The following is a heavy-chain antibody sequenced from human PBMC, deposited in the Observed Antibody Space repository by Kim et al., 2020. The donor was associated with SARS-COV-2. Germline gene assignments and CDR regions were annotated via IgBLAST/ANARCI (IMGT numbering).Heavy chain of an antibody. CDR3: ARDLRSLEWFTPNWYFDL. D-gene: IGHD3-3*01. V-gene: IGHV3-21*01. CDR2: ISSSSSYI. J-gene: IGHJ2*01. CDR1: GFTFSSYS. Sequence: GGSLRLSCAASGFTFSSYSMNWVRQAPGKGLEWVSSISSSSSYIYYADSVKGRFTISRDNAKNSLYLQMNSLRAEDTAVYYCARDLRSLEWFTPNWYFDLWGRGTLVTVSS.